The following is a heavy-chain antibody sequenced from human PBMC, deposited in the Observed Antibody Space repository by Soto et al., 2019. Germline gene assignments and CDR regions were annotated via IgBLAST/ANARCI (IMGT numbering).Heavy chain of an antibody. J-gene: IGHJ4*02. Sequence: EVQLVESGGGLVQPGGSLRLPCAASGFTFSTYWMTWVRQPPGKGLEWVASINQDGSERYYVDSVRGRFTISRDNAKNSLYLQTNSLRAGDTAVYYCVCGGNFFVYWGQGTLVTVSP. CDR3: VCGGNFFVY. CDR2: INQDGSER. V-gene: IGHV3-7*01. D-gene: IGHD3-16*01. CDR1: GFTFSTYW.